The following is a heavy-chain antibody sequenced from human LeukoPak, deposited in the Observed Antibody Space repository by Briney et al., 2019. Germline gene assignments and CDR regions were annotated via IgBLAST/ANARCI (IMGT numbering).Heavy chain of an antibody. CDR1: GFTFSSYS. Sequence: GGSLRLSCAASGFTFSSYSMNWVRQAPGKGLEWVSSISGSSSYIYYADSVKGRFTISRDNAKNSLYLQMNNLRAEDTAVYYCARNPAKVFPAVYWGQGTLVTVSS. CDR3: ARNPAKVFPAVY. CDR2: ISGSSSYI. J-gene: IGHJ4*02. V-gene: IGHV3-21*01. D-gene: IGHD2-2*01.